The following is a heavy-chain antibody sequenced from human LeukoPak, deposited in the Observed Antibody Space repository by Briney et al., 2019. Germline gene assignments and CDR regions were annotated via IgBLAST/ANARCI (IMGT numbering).Heavy chain of an antibody. V-gene: IGHV1-69*05. Sequence: GSSVKVSCKASGGTFSSYAISWVRQAPGQGLEWMGGIILIFGTANYAQKFQGRVTITTDESTSTAYMGLSSLRSEDTAVYYCARAELGGAHYYYYYMDVWGKGTTVTVSS. CDR2: IILIFGTA. CDR3: ARAELGGAHYYYYYMDV. J-gene: IGHJ6*03. CDR1: GGTFSSYA. D-gene: IGHD3-16*01.